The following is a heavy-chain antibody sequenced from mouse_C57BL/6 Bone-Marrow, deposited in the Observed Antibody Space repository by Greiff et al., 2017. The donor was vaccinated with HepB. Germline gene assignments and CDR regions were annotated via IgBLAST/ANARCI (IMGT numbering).Heavy chain of an antibody. D-gene: IGHD2-2*01. CDR3: ARAGYPYFDY. Sequence: EVMLVESGGGLVKPGGSLKLSCAASGFTFGSYAMSWVRQTPEKRLEWVATISDGGSYTYYPDNVKGRFTISRDNAKNNLYLQMSHLKSEDTAMYYCARAGYPYFDYWGQGTTLTVSS. V-gene: IGHV5-4*03. J-gene: IGHJ2*01. CDR2: ISDGGSYT. CDR1: GFTFGSYA.